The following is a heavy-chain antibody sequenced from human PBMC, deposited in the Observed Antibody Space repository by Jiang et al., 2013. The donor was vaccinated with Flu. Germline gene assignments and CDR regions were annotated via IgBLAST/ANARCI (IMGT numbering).Heavy chain of an antibody. CDR3: ARHSGGYYENFFDY. V-gene: IGHV4-4*02. J-gene: IGHJ4*02. CDR1: GVSISDTNW. D-gene: IGHD3-22*01. Sequence: GPGLVKPSGTLSLTCAVSGVSISDTNWWSWVRQPPGKGLDWIGEVSQSGTTNYNPSLKRRVSISVDKSKNQLSLILKSVTAADTAVYFCARHSGGYYENFFDYWGQGSRVTVSS. CDR2: VSQSGTT.